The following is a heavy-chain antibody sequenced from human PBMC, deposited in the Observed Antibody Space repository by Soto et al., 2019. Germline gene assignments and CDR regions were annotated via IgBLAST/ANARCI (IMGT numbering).Heavy chain of an antibody. V-gene: IGHV3-23*01. D-gene: IGHD6-6*01. CDR2: ISGSGGST. J-gene: IGHJ4*02. CDR1: GFTFSSYA. CDR3: ARDLRAARGYYFDY. Sequence: PGGSLRLSCAASGFTFSSYAMSWVRQAPGKGLEWVSAISGSGGSTYYADSVKGRFTISRDNSKNTLYLQMNSLRAEDTAVYYCARDLRAARGYYFDYWGQGTPVTVSS.